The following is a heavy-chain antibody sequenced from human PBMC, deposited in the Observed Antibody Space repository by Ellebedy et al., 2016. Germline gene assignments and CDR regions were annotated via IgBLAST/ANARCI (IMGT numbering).Heavy chain of an antibody. V-gene: IGHV3-23*01. CDR2: ISGAGYTT. CDR3: RQGHYFDQ. Sequence: GGSLRLSXATSGFSFSNYFMTWIRRAPGKGLEWVATISGAGYTTFFADSVKGRFTISRDNSKNTLYLQMNTLRVDDTALYYCRQGHYFDQWGQGALVTVSS. CDR1: GFSFSNYF. J-gene: IGHJ4*02.